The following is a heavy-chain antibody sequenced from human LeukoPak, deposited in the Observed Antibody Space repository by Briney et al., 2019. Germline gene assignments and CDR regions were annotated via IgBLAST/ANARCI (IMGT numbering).Heavy chain of an antibody. CDR1: GFTFRNYW. D-gene: IGHD6-19*01. V-gene: IGHV3-7*03. Sequence: GGSLRLSCAASGFTFRNYWMSWVRQAPGKGLHWVANIKQDANEKYYVDSVKGRFTISRDNAKNSLYLQMNSLRAEDTAVYYCARIIAVADYWGQGTLVTVSS. CDR2: IKQDANEK. CDR3: ARIIAVADY. J-gene: IGHJ4*02.